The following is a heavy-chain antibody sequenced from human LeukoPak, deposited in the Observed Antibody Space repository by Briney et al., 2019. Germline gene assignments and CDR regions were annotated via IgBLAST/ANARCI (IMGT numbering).Heavy chain of an antibody. CDR3: ARGGYYGSGNDFRFDP. D-gene: IGHD3-10*01. V-gene: IGHV4-38-2*02. CDR2: VFQSGSA. Sequence: SETLSLTCSVSGYSITTGHHWGWIRQSPGTGLEWIGSVFQSGSAYYNPSLRSRVTISVDTSKNQFSLKLSSVTAADTAVYYCARGGYYGSGNDFRFDPWGQGTLATVSS. J-gene: IGHJ5*02. CDR1: GYSITTGHH.